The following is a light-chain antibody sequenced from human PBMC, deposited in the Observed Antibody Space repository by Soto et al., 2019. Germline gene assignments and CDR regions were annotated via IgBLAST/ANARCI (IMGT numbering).Light chain of an antibody. CDR2: EAS. Sequence: EIVLTQSPATLSSSPGERATLSCRASQSVGSDLVWNQRRPGQSPRLLIDEASTRATGIPARFSGSGSGTDFTLTISSLEPEDFAVYYCQQRSIWPLTFGPGTKVEIK. CDR1: QSVGSD. J-gene: IGKJ3*01. CDR3: QQRSIWPLT. V-gene: IGKV3-11*01.